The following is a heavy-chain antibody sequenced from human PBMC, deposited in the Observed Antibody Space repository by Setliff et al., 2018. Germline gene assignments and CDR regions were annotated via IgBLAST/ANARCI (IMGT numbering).Heavy chain of an antibody. CDR1: GGSVSSSSYY. D-gene: IGHD3-22*01. CDR2: IRYSGST. Sequence: SETLSLTCTVSGGSVSSSSYYWAWIRQPPGKGLEWIGSIRYSGSTYNNPSLKSRVSISVDTSENQFSLRLSSVTASDTAVYYCASRVHGTSGYYPANYWGQGTLVTRLL. J-gene: IGHJ4*02. CDR3: ASRVHGTSGYYPANY. V-gene: IGHV4-39*01.